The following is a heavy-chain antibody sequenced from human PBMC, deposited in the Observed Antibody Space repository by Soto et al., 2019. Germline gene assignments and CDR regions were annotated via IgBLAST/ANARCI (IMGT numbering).Heavy chain of an antibody. CDR2: IYYSGST. J-gene: IGHJ6*02. CDR3: ARDNSGYDYSYYYYGMDV. Sequence: SETLSLTCTVSGGSISSYYWSWIRQPPGKGLEWIGYIYYSGSTNYNPSLKSRVTISVDTSKNQFSLKLSSVTAADTAVYYCARDNSGYDYSYYYYGMDVWGQGTTVTVSS. D-gene: IGHD5-12*01. CDR1: GGSISSYY. V-gene: IGHV4-59*01.